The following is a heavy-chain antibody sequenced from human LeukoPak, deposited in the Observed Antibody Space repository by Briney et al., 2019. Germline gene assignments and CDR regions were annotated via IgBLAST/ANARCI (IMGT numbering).Heavy chain of an antibody. V-gene: IGHV3-74*01. CDR3: VRDPHYYDSSGYYGGFDF. D-gene: IGHD3-22*01. Sequence: QAGGSLRLSCAASGFTFSNYWMHWVRQAPGKGLVWVSRINSDGINTSYADSVKGRFTISRDNAKNTLNLQMNSLRAEDTAVYYCVRDPHYYDSSGYYGGFDFWGQGILITVSS. CDR1: GFTFSNYW. CDR2: INSDGINT. J-gene: IGHJ4*02.